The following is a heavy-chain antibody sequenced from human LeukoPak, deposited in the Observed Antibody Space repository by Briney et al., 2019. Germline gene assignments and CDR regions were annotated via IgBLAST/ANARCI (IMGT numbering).Heavy chain of an antibody. Sequence: GGSLRLSCAVSGFTFSSYWMSWVRQAPGKGLEWVANIKQDGSEKYYVDSVKGRFTISRDNAKKSLYLQMNSLRDEDTAVYYCARKGGMDVWGQGTTVTVSS. CDR2: IKQDGSEK. J-gene: IGHJ6*02. CDR3: ARKGGMDV. CDR1: GFTFSSYW. V-gene: IGHV3-7*01.